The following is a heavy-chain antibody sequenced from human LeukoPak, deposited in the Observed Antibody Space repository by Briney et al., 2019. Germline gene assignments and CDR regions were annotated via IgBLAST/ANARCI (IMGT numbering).Heavy chain of an antibody. D-gene: IGHD1-26*01. CDR1: GGSISSYY. J-gene: IGHJ4*02. CDR3: ASLNGLYSGTYYFDY. CDR2: IYTSGST. V-gene: IGHV4-4*07. Sequence: PSETLSLTCTVSGGSISSYYWSWIRQPAGKGLEWIGRIYTSGSTNYNPSLKSRVTMSVDTSKNQFSLKLSSVTAADTAVYYCASLNGLYSGTYYFDYWGQGTLVTVSS.